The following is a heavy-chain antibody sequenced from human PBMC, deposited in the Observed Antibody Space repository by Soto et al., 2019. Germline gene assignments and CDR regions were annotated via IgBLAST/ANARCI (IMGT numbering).Heavy chain of an antibody. CDR1: GGSISTYY. D-gene: IGHD3-3*01. CDR2: IDASGST. Sequence: AETLSLTCTFSGGSISTYYCNWIRQPAGKGLEWIGRIDASGSTDYDPSLKSRVTMSVDTSKNQFSLRLSSVTAADTAVYYCARGGHDFWSGPFDYWGQGAQVTVSS. V-gene: IGHV4-4*07. J-gene: IGHJ4*02. CDR3: ARGGHDFWSGPFDY.